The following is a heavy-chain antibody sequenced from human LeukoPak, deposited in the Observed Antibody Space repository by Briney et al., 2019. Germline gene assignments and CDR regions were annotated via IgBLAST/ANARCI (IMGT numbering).Heavy chain of an antibody. J-gene: IGHJ5*02. CDR3: AGTNCSGGSCSWFDP. D-gene: IGHD2-15*01. V-gene: IGHV1-69*02. CDR1: GGTFSSYT. Sequence: SVKVSCKASGGTFSSYTISWVRQAPGQGLEWVGRIIPILGITNYAQKFQGRVTITADKSTSTAYMELSSLRSEDTAVYYCAGTNCSGGSCSWFDPWGQGTLVTVSS. CDR2: IIPILGIT.